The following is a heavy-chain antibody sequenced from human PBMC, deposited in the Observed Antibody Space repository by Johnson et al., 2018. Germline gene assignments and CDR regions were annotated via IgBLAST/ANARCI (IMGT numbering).Heavy chain of an antibody. J-gene: IGHJ3*02. CDR3: ARVLVATNTGLDAFDI. D-gene: IGHD2-8*02. CDR1: GFTFSSYA. CDR2: ISYDGSNK. V-gene: IGHV3-30-3*01. Sequence: QVQLVQSGGGVVQPGRSLRLSCAASGFTFSSYAMHWVRQAPGKGLEWVAVISYDGSNKYYADSVKGRFTISRDNSKNTLYLQMNSLRAEDTAIYYCARVLVATNTGLDAFDIWGQGTTVTVSS.